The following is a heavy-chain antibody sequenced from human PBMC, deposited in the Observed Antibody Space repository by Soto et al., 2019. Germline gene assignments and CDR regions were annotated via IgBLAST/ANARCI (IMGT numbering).Heavy chain of an antibody. D-gene: IGHD5-12*01. J-gene: IGHJ4*02. Sequence: QVQLVQSGAEVKKPGASVKVSCKVSGYNLNDLSIHWVRQAPGKGLEWMGGSDPADGETIYAQKFQGRVTMTEATSTDTAYMELSSLRSEDTAGYYCATVIVSTIPLDYWGQGTRVTVSS. CDR2: SDPADGET. CDR3: ATVIVSTIPLDY. CDR1: GYNLNDLS. V-gene: IGHV1-24*01.